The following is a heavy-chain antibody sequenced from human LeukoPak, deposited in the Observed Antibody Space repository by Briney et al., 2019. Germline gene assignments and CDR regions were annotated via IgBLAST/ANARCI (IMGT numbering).Heavy chain of an antibody. D-gene: IGHD3-22*01. V-gene: IGHV1-69*04. CDR1: GGTFSSYA. Sequence: ASVKVSCKASGGTFSSYAISWVRQAPGQGLEWMGRIIPIRGIANYAQKFQGRVTITADKSTSTAYMELSSLRSEDTAVYYCARDRYCYDSSGYYPGGYWGQGTLVTVSS. CDR3: ARDRYCYDSSGYYPGGY. J-gene: IGHJ4*02. CDR2: IIPIRGIA.